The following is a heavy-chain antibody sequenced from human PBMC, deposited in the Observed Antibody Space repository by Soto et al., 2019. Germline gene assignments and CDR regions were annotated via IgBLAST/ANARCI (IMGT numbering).Heavy chain of an antibody. CDR1: GGSISSSSYY. CDR3: ARLAPATVVWELLRQHDYYYGMDV. V-gene: IGHV4-39*01. D-gene: IGHD1-26*01. Sequence: QLQLQESGPGLVKPSETLSLTCTVSGGSISSSSYYWGWIRQPPGKGLEWIGSIYYSGSTYYNPSLKSRVTISEDTSKTQFSLKLSSVTAADTAVYYCARLAPATVVWELLRQHDYYYGMDVWGQGTTVTVSS. CDR2: IYYSGST. J-gene: IGHJ6*02.